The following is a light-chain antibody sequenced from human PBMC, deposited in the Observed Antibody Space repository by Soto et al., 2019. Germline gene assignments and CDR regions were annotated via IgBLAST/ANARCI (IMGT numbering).Light chain of an antibody. CDR1: RVGGSD. CDR3: LQDYGESWT. V-gene: IGKV1-6*01. CDR2: AAS. J-gene: IGKJ1*01. Sequence: TQLVLSPLSLSPPVVQKIIITYRGRRVGGSDVSWHQQKPGQAPKLVIYAASHLDTGVPYRFSGRRSGTDFTLTISRLQPEDFASYYCLQDYGESWTFGQGTKVDIK.